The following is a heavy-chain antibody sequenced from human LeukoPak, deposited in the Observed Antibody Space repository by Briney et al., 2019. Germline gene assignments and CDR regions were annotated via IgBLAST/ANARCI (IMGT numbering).Heavy chain of an antibody. CDR3: AKGSIVGATSYYYIDV. D-gene: IGHD1-26*01. CDR2: ISSSSSYI. J-gene: IGHJ6*03. CDR1: GFTFSSYS. V-gene: IGHV3-21*04. Sequence: GGSLRLSCAASGFTFSSYSMNWVRQAPGKGLEWVSSISSSSSYIYYADSVKGRFTISRDNAKNSLYLQMNSLRAEDTAVYYCAKGSIVGATSYYYIDVWGKGPRSPSP.